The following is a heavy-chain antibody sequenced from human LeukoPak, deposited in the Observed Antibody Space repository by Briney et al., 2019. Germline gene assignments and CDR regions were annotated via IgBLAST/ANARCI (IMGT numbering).Heavy chain of an antibody. CDR1: GFTFDDYA. CDR2: ISGDGGSP. J-gene: IGHJ4*02. V-gene: IGHV3-43*02. Sequence: GGSLRLSCAASGFTFDDYAMHWVRQAPGKGLEWVSLISGDGGSPYYADSVKGRFTISRDNAKNSLYLQMNSLRAEDTAVYYCARDPGFDYWGQGTLVTVSS. CDR3: ARDPGFDY.